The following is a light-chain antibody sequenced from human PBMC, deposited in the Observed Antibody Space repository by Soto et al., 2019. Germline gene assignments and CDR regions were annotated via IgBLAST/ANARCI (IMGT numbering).Light chain of an antibody. CDR3: QQYYSTPRT. CDR2: WAS. J-gene: IGKJ1*01. V-gene: IGKV4-1*01. Sequence: DIVMTQSPDSLAVSLGERATINCKSSQTILYSSNNKNYLAWYQQKPGQPPKLLIYWASTRESGVPDRVSGSGSGTDFTLTIGSLQAEDVAFYYCQQYYSTPRTVGQGTKVVIK. CDR1: QTILYSSNNKNY.